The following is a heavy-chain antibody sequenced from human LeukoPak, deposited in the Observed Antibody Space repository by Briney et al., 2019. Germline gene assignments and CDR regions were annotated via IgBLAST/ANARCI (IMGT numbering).Heavy chain of an antibody. V-gene: IGHV1-2*02. J-gene: IGHJ3*02. CDR3: AANVETGRGDFDI. CDR1: GYTFTHFY. Sequence: ASLTVSCKASGYTFTHFYIHWVRQAPGQGLEWLAWIDPNNGDTDYAQKFQGRVTMTRDTSMDTAYMQVTGLRYDDTAVYYCAANVETGRGDFDIWGQGTLVTVSS. D-gene: IGHD1-14*01. CDR2: IDPNNGDT.